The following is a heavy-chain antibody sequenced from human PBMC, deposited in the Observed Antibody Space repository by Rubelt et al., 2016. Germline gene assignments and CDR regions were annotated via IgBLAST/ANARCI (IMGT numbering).Heavy chain of an antibody. D-gene: IGHD5-12*01. Sequence: EVQLVESGGGLVQPGGSLRLSCAASGFTFSSYEMNWVRQAPGKGLEWVSYISSSGSTIYYAYSVKGRFTISRDNAKNSLYLQMNGLRAEDTAVYYCARSDIVATINDYWGQGTLVTVSS. CDR3: ARSDIVATINDY. J-gene: IGHJ4*02. V-gene: IGHV3-48*03. CDR2: ISSSGSTI. CDR1: GFTFSSYE.